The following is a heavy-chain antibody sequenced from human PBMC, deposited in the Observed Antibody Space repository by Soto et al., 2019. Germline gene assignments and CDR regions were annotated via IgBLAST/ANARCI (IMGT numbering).Heavy chain of an antibody. CDR1: GFTFKSYA. J-gene: IGHJ4*02. CDR3: AKEPYSSFVLGTFHY. Sequence: EVQLLESGGGLVQPGGSLRLSCAASGFTFKSYAMSWVRQPPGKGLEWVSGSSGSGGTTYHADSVKDRFTISRDNSKNTLYLQMNSLRVEDTAVYYCAKEPYSSFVLGTFHYWGQGALVTVSS. CDR2: SSGSGGTT. V-gene: IGHV3-23*01. D-gene: IGHD6-19*01.